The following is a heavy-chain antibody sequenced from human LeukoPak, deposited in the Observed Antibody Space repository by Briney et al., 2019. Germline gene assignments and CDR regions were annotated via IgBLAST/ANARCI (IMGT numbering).Heavy chain of an antibody. CDR1: GFTFSSYA. J-gene: IGHJ5*02. Sequence: GGSLRLSCAASGFTFSSYAMHWVRQAPGKGLEWVAVISYDGSNKYYADSVKGRFTISRDNSKNTLYLQMNSLRAEDTAVYYCARDRKQWLLRHNWFDPWGQGTLVTVSS. CDR2: ISYDGSNK. D-gene: IGHD6-19*01. V-gene: IGHV3-30*04. CDR3: ARDRKQWLLRHNWFDP.